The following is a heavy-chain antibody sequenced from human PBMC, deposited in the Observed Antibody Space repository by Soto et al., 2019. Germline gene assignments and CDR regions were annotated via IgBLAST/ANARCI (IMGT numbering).Heavy chain of an antibody. CDR3: AHRRASSVAGTGGAFDI. CDR2: IYWDDDK. CDR1: GFSLSTSGVG. Sequence: QITLKESGPTLVKPTQPLTLTCTFSGFSLSTSGVGVGWIRQPPGKALEWLTLIYWDDDKRYSPSLKSRLTITKDTSKNQVVLTMTNMDPVDTATYYCAHRRASSVAGTGGAFDIWGQGTMVTVSS. J-gene: IGHJ3*02. V-gene: IGHV2-5*02. D-gene: IGHD6-19*01.